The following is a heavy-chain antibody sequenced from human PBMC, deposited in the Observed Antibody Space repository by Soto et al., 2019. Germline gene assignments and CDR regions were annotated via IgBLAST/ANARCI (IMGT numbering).Heavy chain of an antibody. D-gene: IGHD3-9*01. V-gene: IGHV2-5*02. CDR3: AHRFDWYYFDY. CDR2: IYLDDDK. CDR1: GFSLSTTEVG. J-gene: IGHJ4*02. Sequence: SGPTLVNPTQTLTLTCTFSGFSLSTTEVGVAWIRQPPGKALEWLALIYLDDDKRYSPSLKSRLTITKDTSKNQVVLRMTNMDPVDTATYYCAHRFDWYYFDYWGQGILVTVSS.